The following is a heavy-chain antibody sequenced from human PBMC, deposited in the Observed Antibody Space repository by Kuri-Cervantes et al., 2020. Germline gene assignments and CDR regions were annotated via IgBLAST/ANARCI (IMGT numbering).Heavy chain of an antibody. J-gene: IGHJ6*01. CDR2: INPSGGST. D-gene: IGHD1-20*01. CDR1: GYTFTSYY. CDR3: ARALAEGGITGNYYYYRMDV. V-gene: IGHV1-46*01. Sequence: ASVKVSCKASGYTFTSYYMHWVRQAPGQGLEWMGIINPSGGSTSYAQKFQGRVTMTRDTSTSTVYMELSSLRSEDTAVYYCARALAEGGITGNYYYYRMDVWGQGTTVTGSS.